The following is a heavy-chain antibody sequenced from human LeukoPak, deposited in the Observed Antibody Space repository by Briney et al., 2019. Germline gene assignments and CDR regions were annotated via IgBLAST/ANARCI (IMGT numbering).Heavy chain of an antibody. CDR3: AREGSSGKTHLYDYSNYFGY. CDR2: IIPIFGTA. V-gene: IGHV1-69*05. CDR1: GGTFSSYA. Sequence: SVKVSCKASGGTFSSYAISWVRQAPGQGLEWMGGIIPIFGTASYAQKFQGRVTITTDESTSTAYMELSSLRSEDTAVYYCAREGSSGKTHLYDYSNYFGYWGQGTLVTVSS. J-gene: IGHJ4*02. D-gene: IGHD4-11*01.